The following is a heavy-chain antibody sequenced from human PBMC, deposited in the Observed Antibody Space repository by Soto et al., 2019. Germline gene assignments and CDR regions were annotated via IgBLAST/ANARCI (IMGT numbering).Heavy chain of an antibody. D-gene: IGHD2-8*01. CDR1: GGSISIGDYY. CDR3: ARNGALDY. V-gene: IGHV4-30-4*01. Sequence: QVQLQESGPGLVKPSQTLSLTCTVSGGSISIGDYYWSWIRQPPGKGLEWIGYILYSGTTNYNPSLESRLTISVDTSKNQFSLKLTSVTAADTAVYYCARNGALDYWGRGTLVTVSS. CDR2: ILYSGTT. J-gene: IGHJ4*02.